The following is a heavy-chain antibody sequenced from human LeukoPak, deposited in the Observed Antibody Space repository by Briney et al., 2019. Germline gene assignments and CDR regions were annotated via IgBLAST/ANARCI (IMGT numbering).Heavy chain of an antibody. CDR3: ARYYIEAADDYFYYYAMDV. V-gene: IGHV1-2*02. Sequence: ASVKVSCKASGYTFTGYHIHWVRQAPGQGLEWMGWINPNSGGTNYAQKFQDRVTMTRDTSISTAYMELSRLRSDDTAVYYCARYYIEAADDYFYYYAMDVWGQGTTVTVSS. D-gene: IGHD6-13*01. J-gene: IGHJ6*02. CDR1: GYTFTGYH. CDR2: INPNSGGT.